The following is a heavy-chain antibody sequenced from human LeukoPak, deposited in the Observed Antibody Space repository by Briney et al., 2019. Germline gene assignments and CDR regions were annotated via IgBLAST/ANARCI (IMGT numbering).Heavy chain of an antibody. CDR3: ARDDYGGNHKH. J-gene: IGHJ1*01. CDR2: IFHSGRV. CDR1: GYSISSGYY. D-gene: IGHD4-23*01. Sequence: SETLSLTCSVSGYSISSGYYWGRIRQPPGKGLEWIGSIFHSGRVYYSPSLTSRVTISVDTSKNQFSLKVMSVTAADTAVYYCARDDYGGNHKHWGQGTLVTVSS. V-gene: IGHV4-38-2*02.